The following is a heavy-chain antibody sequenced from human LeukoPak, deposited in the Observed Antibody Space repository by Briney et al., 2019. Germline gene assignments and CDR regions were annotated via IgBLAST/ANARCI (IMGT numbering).Heavy chain of an antibody. Sequence: AGSLSLSCAAYGFTFSSYSMNWVRQAPGKGLEWVSSISSSSSYIYYADSVKGRFTISRDNAKNSLYRQMNSLRAEDTAVYYCASSFYGSGSYSFDYWGRGTLVTVSS. CDR1: GFTFSSYS. J-gene: IGHJ4*02. V-gene: IGHV3-21*01. CDR3: ASSFYGSGSYSFDY. CDR2: ISSSSSYI. D-gene: IGHD3-10*01.